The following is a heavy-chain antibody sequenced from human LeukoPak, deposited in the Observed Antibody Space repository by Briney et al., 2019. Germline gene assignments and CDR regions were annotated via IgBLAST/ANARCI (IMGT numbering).Heavy chain of an antibody. Sequence: PSETLSLTRAVYGGSFSGYYWSWIRQPPGKGLEWIGEINHSGSTNYNPSLKSRVTISVDASKNQFSLKLSSVTAADTAVYYCASVAGRSARKYYFDYWGQGTLVTVSS. CDR3: ASVAGRSARKYYFDY. V-gene: IGHV4-34*01. CDR2: INHSGST. CDR1: GGSFSGYY. J-gene: IGHJ4*02. D-gene: IGHD6-19*01.